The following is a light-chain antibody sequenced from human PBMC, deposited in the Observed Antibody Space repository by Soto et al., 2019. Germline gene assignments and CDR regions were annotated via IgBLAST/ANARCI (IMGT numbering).Light chain of an antibody. V-gene: IGKV3D-20*02. Sequence: EIVLTQSPVTLSLSPGERATLSCRASQSVSSSYLAWYQQKPGQAPRLLIYGASNRATGIPDRISGSGSGTDFTLTISRLEPEDFAVYYCQQHSHWPPWTFGQRTKV. J-gene: IGKJ1*01. CDR1: QSVSSSY. CDR2: GAS. CDR3: QQHSHWPPWT.